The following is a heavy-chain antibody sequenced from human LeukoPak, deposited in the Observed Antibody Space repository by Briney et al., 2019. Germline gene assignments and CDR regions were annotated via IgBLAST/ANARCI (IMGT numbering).Heavy chain of an antibody. V-gene: IGHV3-23*01. CDR1: GFTFSSYT. J-gene: IGHJ4*02. CDR3: APAGGLWVSAHWGDS. CDR2: ITTMDGNT. D-gene: IGHD2-2*01. Sequence: GGSLRLSCAASGFTFSSYTMSWVRQAPGKVLEWVATITTMDGNTYYAASVKGRFTVSSDNSKNTLFLQMNSLSAEDTAVYSSAPAGGLWVSAHWGDSWGRGTLVTVSS.